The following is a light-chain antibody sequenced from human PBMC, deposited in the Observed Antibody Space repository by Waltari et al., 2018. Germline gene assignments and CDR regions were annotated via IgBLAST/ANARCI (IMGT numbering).Light chain of an antibody. Sequence: QAVVTQEPSLTVSPGGTVTLTCGPRTGAVTSGHYPYWFQQKPGPAPRTLIYDTTNKHSWTPARFSASLLGGKAALTLSAAQPDDEADYYCLLSYSGARVFGGGTKLTVL. V-gene: IGLV7-46*01. CDR3: LLSYSGARV. CDR2: DTT. J-gene: IGLJ2*01. CDR1: TGAVTSGHY.